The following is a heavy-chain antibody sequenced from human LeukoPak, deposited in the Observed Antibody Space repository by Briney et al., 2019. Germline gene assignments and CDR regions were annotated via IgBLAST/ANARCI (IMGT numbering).Heavy chain of an antibody. V-gene: IGHV3-48*04. CDR1: GFTFSSYS. CDR2: ISSSSSTI. J-gene: IGHJ4*02. D-gene: IGHD6-19*01. CDR3: AKEQWLAQSAYFDY. Sequence: GGSLRLSCAASGFTFSSYSMNWVRQAPGKGLEWVSYISSSSSTIYYADSVKGRFTISRDNAKNSLYLQMNSLRAEDTAVYYCAKEQWLAQSAYFDYWGQGTLATVSS.